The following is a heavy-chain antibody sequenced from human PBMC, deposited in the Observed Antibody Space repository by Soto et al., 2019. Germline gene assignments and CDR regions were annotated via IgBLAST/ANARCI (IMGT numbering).Heavy chain of an antibody. Sequence: SETLSLTCTVSGGSISSSSYYWGWIRQPPGKGLEWIGSIYYSGSTYYNPSLKSRVTISVDTSKNQFSLKLSSVTAADTAVYYCARMRGKGDYDFWSGYYGGSPFPYYYYYYMDVWGKGTTVTVSS. CDR1: GGSISSSSYY. CDR3: ARMRGKGDYDFWSGYYGGSPFPYYYYYYMDV. CDR2: IYYSGST. V-gene: IGHV4-39*01. D-gene: IGHD3-3*01. J-gene: IGHJ6*03.